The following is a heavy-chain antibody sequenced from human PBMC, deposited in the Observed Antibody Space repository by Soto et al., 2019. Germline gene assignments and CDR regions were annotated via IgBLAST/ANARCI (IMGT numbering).Heavy chain of an antibody. D-gene: IGHD3-3*02. CDR2: ISAYNGNT. Sequence: QIQLVQSGGEVKKPGASVKVSCKSSGYNFISHSITWVRQAPGQGLEWMGRISAYNGNTNHAQKFQGRLTMTTDTSLSTDYMELKSLRYDDTGVYYCASGAFSRSAPGCRDMAVWGRGTTVTVSS. CDR3: ASGAFSRSAPGCRDMAV. CDR1: GYNFISHS. V-gene: IGHV1-18*01. J-gene: IGHJ6*02.